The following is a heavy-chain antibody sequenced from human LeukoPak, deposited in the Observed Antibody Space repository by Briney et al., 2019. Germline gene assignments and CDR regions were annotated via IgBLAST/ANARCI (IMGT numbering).Heavy chain of an antibody. Sequence: GGSLRLSCAASGFTFSSYWMSWVRQAPGKGLEWVANIKQDGSEKYYVDSVRGRFTISRDNAKSSLYLQMNSLRPEDTAVYYCARGWTGGFDYWGQGTLVTVSS. V-gene: IGHV3-7*01. D-gene: IGHD1-26*01. J-gene: IGHJ4*02. CDR1: GFTFSSYW. CDR2: IKQDGSEK. CDR3: ARGWTGGFDY.